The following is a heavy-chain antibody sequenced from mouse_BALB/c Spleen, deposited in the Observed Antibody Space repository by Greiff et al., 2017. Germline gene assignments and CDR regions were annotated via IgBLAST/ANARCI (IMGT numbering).Heavy chain of an antibody. CDR3: ARWWLPAMDY. CDR1: GYAFSSYW. CDR2: IYPGDGDT. J-gene: IGHJ4*01. V-gene: IGHV1-80*01. Sequence: QVQLKQSGAELVRPGSSVKISCKASGYAFSSYWMNWVKQRPGQGLEWIGQIYPGDGDTNYNGKFKGKATLTADKSSSTAYMQLSSLTSEDSAVYFCARWWLPAMDYWGQGTSVTVSS. D-gene: IGHD1-1*02.